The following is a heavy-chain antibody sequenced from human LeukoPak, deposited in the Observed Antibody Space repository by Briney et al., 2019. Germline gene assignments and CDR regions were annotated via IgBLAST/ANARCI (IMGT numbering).Heavy chain of an antibody. CDR2: ISAYNGNT. CDR3: ARRLTGTTFGLDY. J-gene: IGHJ4*02. CDR1: GYTFTTYG. Sequence: GASVKVSCKASGYTFTTYGITWVRQAPGQGLEWMGWISAYNGNTSYAQKLQGRVTMTTDTSTSTAYMELRSLRSDDTAVYYCARRLTGTTFGLDYWGQGTLVTVSS. V-gene: IGHV1-18*01. D-gene: IGHD1-20*01.